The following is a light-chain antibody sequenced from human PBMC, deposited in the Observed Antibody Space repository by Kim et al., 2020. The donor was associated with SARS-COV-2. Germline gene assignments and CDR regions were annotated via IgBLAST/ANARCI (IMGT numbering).Light chain of an antibody. Sequence: QSVLTQPPSVSAAPGQRVTISCSANTFNIGREYVSWYQQIPGTAPKVVIYDNYKRPSGIPDRFSGANSGASATLDITGLQTGDEGDYYCGTWNSRLSVWVFGGGTQLTVL. CDR1: TFNIGREY. CDR3: GTWNSRLSVWV. J-gene: IGLJ3*02. CDR2: DNY. V-gene: IGLV1-51*01.